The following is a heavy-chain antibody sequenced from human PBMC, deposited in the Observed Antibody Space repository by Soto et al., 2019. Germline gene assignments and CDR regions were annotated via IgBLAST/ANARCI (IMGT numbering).Heavy chain of an antibody. CDR1: GFSVSNNA. CDR3: ARRDFGDDN. Sequence: EVQLVESGGDLVQPGGSLRLSCAASGFSVSNNAMSWVRQAPGKGLEWVSVVHRGGATHYADSVKGRFTTSRHNSENTLSLQMNSLRVEDTAIYYCARRDFGDDNWGQGTRVTVSS. D-gene: IGHD4-17*01. V-gene: IGHV3-53*04. CDR2: VHRGGAT. J-gene: IGHJ4*02.